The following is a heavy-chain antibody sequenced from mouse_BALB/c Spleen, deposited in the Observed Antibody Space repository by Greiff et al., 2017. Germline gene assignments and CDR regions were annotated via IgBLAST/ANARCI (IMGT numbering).Heavy chain of an antibody. D-gene: IGHD1-1*01. J-gene: IGHJ3*01. CDR1: GFTFSSFG. CDR2: ISSGSSTI. CDR3: ARDGSSYRFAY. Sequence: EVMLVESGGGLVQPGGSRKLSCAASGFTFSSFGMHWVRQAPEKGLEWVAYISSGSSTIYYADTVKGRFTISRDNPKNTLFLQMTSLRSEDTAMYYCARDGSSYRFAYWGQGTLVTVSA. V-gene: IGHV5-17*02.